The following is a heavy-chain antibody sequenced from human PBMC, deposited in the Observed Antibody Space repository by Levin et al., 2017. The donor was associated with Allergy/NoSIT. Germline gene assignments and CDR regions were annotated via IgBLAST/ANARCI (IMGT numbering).Heavy chain of an antibody. CDR2: ISSSSSTI. CDR3: ARDRDYYDSSGYYYYYYGMDV. V-gene: IGHV3-48*01. CDR1: GFTFSSYS. Sequence: GGSLRLSCAASGFTFSSYSMNWVRQAPGKGLEWVSYISSSSSTIYYADSVKGRFTISRDNAKNSLYLQMNSLRAEDTAVYYCARDRDYYDSSGYYYYYYGMDVWGQGTTVTVSS. J-gene: IGHJ6*02. D-gene: IGHD3-22*01.